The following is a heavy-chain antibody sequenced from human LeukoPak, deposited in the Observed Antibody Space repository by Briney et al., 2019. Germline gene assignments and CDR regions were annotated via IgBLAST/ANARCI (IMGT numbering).Heavy chain of an antibody. CDR2: IYSTGSI. J-gene: IGHJ3*02. CDR3: ARRNLDLAYDI. CDR1: GGSFSNYY. V-gene: IGHV4-59*08. Sequence: KPSETLSLTCTLSGGSFSNYYWTWIRQPPGKGLEWLGYIYSTGSISYNPSLESRVTISIDTSKNTFSLKLTSVTAADTAVYFCARRNLDLAYDIWGQGTMVTVSS.